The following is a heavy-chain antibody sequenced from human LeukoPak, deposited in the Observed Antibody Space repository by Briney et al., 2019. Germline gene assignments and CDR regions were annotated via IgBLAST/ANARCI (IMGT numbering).Heavy chain of an antibody. CDR2: IYYSGST. CDR1: GGSISSYY. CDR3: ARLAIPLLWFGEFRGFDP. J-gene: IGHJ5*02. D-gene: IGHD3-10*01. Sequence: PSETLSLTCTVSGGSISSYYWSWIRQPPGKGLEWIGYIYYSGSTNYNPSLKSRVTISVDASKNQFSLKLSSVTAADTAVYYCARLAIPLLWFGEFRGFDPWGQGTLVTASS. V-gene: IGHV4-59*08.